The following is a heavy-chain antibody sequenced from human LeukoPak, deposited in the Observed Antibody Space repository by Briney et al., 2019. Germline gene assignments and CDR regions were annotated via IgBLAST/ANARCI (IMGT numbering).Heavy chain of an antibody. CDR3: ARVFGGPVSRRFDP. Sequence: PSETLSLTCTVSGASISSDDYHWSWIRQPAGKGLEWIGRIYTSGSTNYNPSLKSRVTISVDTSKNQFSLNLSSVTAADTAVYYCARVFGGPVSRRFDPWGQGALVTVSS. V-gene: IGHV4-61*02. D-gene: IGHD4-23*01. CDR2: IYTSGST. J-gene: IGHJ5*02. CDR1: GASISSDDYH.